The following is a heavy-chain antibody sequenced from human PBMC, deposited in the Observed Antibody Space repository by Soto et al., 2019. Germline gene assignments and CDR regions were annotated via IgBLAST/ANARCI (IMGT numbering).Heavy chain of an antibody. J-gene: IGHJ6*02. V-gene: IGHV4-59*08. CDR2: VHDSWGS. CDR3: ARQGFGALHGRVDV. D-gene: IGHD3-10*01. Sequence: QVPLQESGPGLVKPSETLSLSCTVSGGSISNYYWSWFRQTPGKGLEWIGYVHDSWGSNYNPSLKXXVXLSLDTSKSQFSRKLTSVTATDTAVYYCARQGFGALHGRVDVWGQGTTVTVSS. CDR1: GGSISNYY.